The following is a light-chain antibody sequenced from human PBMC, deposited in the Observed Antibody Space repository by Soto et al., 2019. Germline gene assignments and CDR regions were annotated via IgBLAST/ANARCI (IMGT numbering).Light chain of an antibody. CDR1: SSDVGGYDY. CDR3: SSYAGSNNVV. Sequence: QSALTQPPSASGSPGQSVTISCTGTSSDVGGYDYVSWYQQLPGKAPKLMIYAVSKRPSGVPDRFSGSKSGNTASLTVSGLQAEDEADYYCSSYAGSNNVVFGGGTKLTVL. V-gene: IGLV2-8*01. J-gene: IGLJ2*01. CDR2: AVS.